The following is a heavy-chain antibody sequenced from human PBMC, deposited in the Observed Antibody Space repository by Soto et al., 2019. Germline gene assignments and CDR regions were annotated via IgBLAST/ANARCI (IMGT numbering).Heavy chain of an antibody. V-gene: IGHV1-2*02. CDR3: ASAAVTGTAGLDF. Sequence: ASVKVSCKASGYTFSGFYMHWVRQAPGQGLEWMGWINPNGGGTKSAEKFQGRVTMTRDTSISTAYMELSRLTSDDTAVYCCASAAVTGTAGLDFWGQGTQVTVSS. CDR2: INPNGGGT. J-gene: IGHJ4*02. D-gene: IGHD6-19*01. CDR1: GYTFSGFY.